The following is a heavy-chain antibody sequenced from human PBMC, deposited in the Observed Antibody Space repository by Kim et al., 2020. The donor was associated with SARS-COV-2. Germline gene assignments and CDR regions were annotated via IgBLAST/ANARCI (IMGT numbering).Heavy chain of an antibody. D-gene: IGHD5-18*01. J-gene: IGHJ4*02. Sequence: GGSLRLSCAASGFTFSTYAIHWVCLAPGKGLEFVGVISGDGSSEHYSDSVKGRFTISRYNSKNTVYLEMTSLRTEDTAVYYCARDGTSGYNDLDYWGQGTRLTVS. CDR1: GFTFSTYA. V-gene: IGHV3-30-3*01. CDR2: ISGDGSSE. CDR3: ARDGTSGYNDLDY.